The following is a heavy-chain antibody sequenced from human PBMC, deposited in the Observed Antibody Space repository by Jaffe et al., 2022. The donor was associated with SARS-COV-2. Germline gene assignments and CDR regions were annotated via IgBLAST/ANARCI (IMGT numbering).Heavy chain of an antibody. J-gene: IGHJ4*02. D-gene: IGHD3-22*01. CDR1: GFTFSSYA. Sequence: QVQLVESGGGVVQPGRSLRLSCAASGFTFSSYAMHWVRQAPGKGLEWVAVISYDGSNKYYADSVKGRFTISRDNSKNTLYLQMNSLRAEDTAVYYCARGIPVVITKGSVDYWGQGTLVTVSS. V-gene: IGHV3-30-3*01. CDR2: ISYDGSNK. CDR3: ARGIPVVITKGSVDY.